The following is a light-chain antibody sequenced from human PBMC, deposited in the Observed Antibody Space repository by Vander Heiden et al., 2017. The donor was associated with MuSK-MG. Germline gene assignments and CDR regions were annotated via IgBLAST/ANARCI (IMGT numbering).Light chain of an antibody. J-gene: IGKJ2*01. CDR3: QQSYSTPRT. CDR2: AAS. V-gene: IGKV1-39*01. Sequence: DIQMTQSPSSLSASVGDRVTITSRASQSFSSYLNWYQQKPGKPPKLLIYAASSLQSGVPSRFSGSGSGTDFTLTISSLQPEDVATYYCQQSYSTPRTFGQGTKLEIK. CDR1: QSFSSY.